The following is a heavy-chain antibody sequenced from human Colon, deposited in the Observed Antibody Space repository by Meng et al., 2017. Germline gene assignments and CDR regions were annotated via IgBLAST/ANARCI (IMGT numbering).Heavy chain of an antibody. V-gene: IGHV4-4*02. CDR1: GGSISSSNW. Sequence: LESGHGMWKLSGTLSLLCAVSGGSISSSNWWSWVRQPPGKGLEWIGEIYHSGSTNYNPSLKSRVTISVDKSKNQFSLKLSSVTAADTAVYYCARVRLDTAMVTLDYWGQGTLVTVSS. CDR3: ARVRLDTAMVTLDY. D-gene: IGHD5-18*01. J-gene: IGHJ4*02. CDR2: IYHSGST.